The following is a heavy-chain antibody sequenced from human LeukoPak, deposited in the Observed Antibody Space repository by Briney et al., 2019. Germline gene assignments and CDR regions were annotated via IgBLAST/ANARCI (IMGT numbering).Heavy chain of an antibody. CDR3: ARLRYCSSASCYFDP. CDR1: GGSISSSTHY. D-gene: IGHD2-2*01. V-gene: IGHV4-39*01. J-gene: IGHJ5*02. Sequence: KASETLSLTCAVSGGSISSSTHYWGWIRQPPGKGLEWIGSFYYSGDTYYNPSLKSRVTISVDTSKNQFSLKLKFVTAADTALYYCARLRYCSSASCYFDPWGQGTLVTVSS. CDR2: FYYSGDT.